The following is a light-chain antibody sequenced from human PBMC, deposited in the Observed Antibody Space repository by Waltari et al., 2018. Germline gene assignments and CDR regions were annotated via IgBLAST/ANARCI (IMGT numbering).Light chain of an antibody. CDR1: QSVNSSY. J-gene: IGKJ2*01. V-gene: IGKV3-20*01. CDR2: GAS. Sequence: SLSPGERATLSCRASQSVNSSYLAWYQQKPGQAPRLLIYGASSRATGIPDRFSGSGSGTDFTLTISRLEPEDFAVYYCQQYGSSLYTFGQGTKLEIK. CDR3: QQYGSSLYT.